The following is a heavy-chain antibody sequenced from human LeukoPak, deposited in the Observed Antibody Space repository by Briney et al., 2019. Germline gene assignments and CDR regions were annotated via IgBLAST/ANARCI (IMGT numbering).Heavy chain of an antibody. J-gene: IGHJ3*02. D-gene: IGHD6-13*01. CDR1: GFTFNSYA. Sequence: SGGSLRLSCAASGFTFNSYAMHWVRQAPGKGLEYVSAISSNGGSTYYANSVKGRFTISRDNSKNTLYLQMGSLRAEDMAVYYCARAMIGRGYSSSWTPNDAFDIWGQGTMVTVSS. CDR2: ISSNGGST. V-gene: IGHV3-64*01. CDR3: ARAMIGRGYSSSWTPNDAFDI.